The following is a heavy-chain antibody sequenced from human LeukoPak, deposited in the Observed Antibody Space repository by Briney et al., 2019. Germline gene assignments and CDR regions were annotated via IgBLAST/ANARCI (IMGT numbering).Heavy chain of an antibody. CDR1: GFTFNTYW. Sequence: GGSLRLSRAASGFTFNTYWMHWVRQGPGEGLVWVSRINSDGGTTDYADSVKGRFTISRDNAKNTLYLQMNSLRAEDTAVYYCTTAGYYRFDHWGRGTMVSVSS. V-gene: IGHV3-74*01. J-gene: IGHJ4*02. CDR3: TTAGYYRFDH. CDR2: INSDGGTT. D-gene: IGHD4-17*01.